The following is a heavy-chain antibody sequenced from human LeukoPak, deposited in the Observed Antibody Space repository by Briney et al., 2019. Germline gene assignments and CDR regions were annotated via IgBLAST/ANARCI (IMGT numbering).Heavy chain of an antibody. V-gene: IGHV3-30*18. Sequence: GTSLSLSCAASGLTFSSYGMHWVRQAPGKGLEWVGVISYDGSNKFYADSVKGRFAISRDNSKNTLYLQMNSLRAEETAVYYCAKAGYSSGWRNFDYWSQGSLVTVSS. CDR1: GLTFSSYG. D-gene: IGHD6-19*01. CDR2: ISYDGSNK. J-gene: IGHJ4*01. CDR3: AKAGYSSGWRNFDY.